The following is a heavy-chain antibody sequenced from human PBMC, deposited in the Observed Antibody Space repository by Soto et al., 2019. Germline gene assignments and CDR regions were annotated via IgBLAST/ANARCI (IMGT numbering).Heavy chain of an antibody. CDR3: DDYYAFDF. CDR1: GFTFSSYG. Sequence: GGALRLSCAASGFTFSSYGMSGVRQAPGKGLEWVANIKQNGSDKYYVDSVKGRFTISRDNAKNTLYLQMNSLRAEDTAVYYCDDYYAFDFWGQGTMVTVSS. V-gene: IGHV3-7*02. CDR2: IKQNGSDK. J-gene: IGHJ4*01. D-gene: IGHD3-16*01.